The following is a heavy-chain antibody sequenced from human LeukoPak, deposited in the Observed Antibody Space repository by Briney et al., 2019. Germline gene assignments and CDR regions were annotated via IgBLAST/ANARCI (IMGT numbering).Heavy chain of an antibody. D-gene: IGHD2-15*01. CDR1: GFTFDDYT. CDR2: ISWDGDVA. CDR3: VKDSSSWTSGEYFEY. J-gene: IGHJ1*01. V-gene: IGHV3-43*01. Sequence: GGSLRLSCAASGFTFDDYTMHWVRQSPGKGLEWVSLISWDGDVASYGDSVKGRFTISRDNTKNSLYLQMNSLRAEDTAIYFCVKDSSSWTSGEYFEYWGQGTLVTVSS.